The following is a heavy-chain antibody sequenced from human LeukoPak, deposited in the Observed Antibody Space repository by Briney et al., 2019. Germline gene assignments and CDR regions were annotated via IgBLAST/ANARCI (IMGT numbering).Heavy chain of an antibody. CDR3: ASTPYYGSRGSGSISL. D-gene: IGHD3-10*01. V-gene: IGHV4-39*01. CDR2: VYYNGHT. Sequence: PSEPQSLPCTVSGDSISSSTYIWGWIRQPPGKGLEWFASVYYNGHTYFNPSLKSRVTISIDTSKNQFSLNVRSVTAADTAVFYCASTPYYGSRGSGSISLWGQGTLVTVSS. CDR1: GDSISSSTYI. J-gene: IGHJ4*02.